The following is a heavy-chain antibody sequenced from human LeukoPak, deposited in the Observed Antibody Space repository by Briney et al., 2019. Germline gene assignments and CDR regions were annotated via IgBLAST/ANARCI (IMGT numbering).Heavy chain of an antibody. D-gene: IGHD3-22*01. J-gene: IGHJ4*02. CDR2: IYYSGRT. CDR3: VSSRRITMIVVVHEDY. Sequence: PSETLSLTCTVSYGSISDISYYWGWIRQPPGKGLEWIGSIYYSGRTYYNSSLKSRVTISVDTSKNQFSLKLSSVTAADTAVYYCVSSRRITMIVVVHEDYWGQGTLVTVSS. CDR1: YGSISDISYY. V-gene: IGHV4-39*07.